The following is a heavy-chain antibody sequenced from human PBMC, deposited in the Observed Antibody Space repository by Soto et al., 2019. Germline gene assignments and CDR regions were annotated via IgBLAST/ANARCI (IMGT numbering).Heavy chain of an antibody. D-gene: IGHD4-17*01. CDR1: GGSVSSGSYY. J-gene: IGHJ4*02. CDR2: IYYSGST. V-gene: IGHV4-61*01. CDR3: ANYPTTVTSDY. Sequence: QVQLQESGPGLVKPSETLSLTCTVSGGSVSSGSYYWSWIRQPPGQGLEWIGYIYYSGSTNYNPSLKSRVTISVDTSKNQFSLKLSSVTAADTAGYECANYPTTVTSDYWGQGTLVTVSS.